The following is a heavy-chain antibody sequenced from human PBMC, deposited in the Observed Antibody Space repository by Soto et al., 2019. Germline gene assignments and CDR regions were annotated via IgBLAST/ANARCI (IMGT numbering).Heavy chain of an antibody. D-gene: IGHD6-13*01. J-gene: IGHJ6*02. CDR3: ARSIAAAGRPPAEFWYYYYGMDV. V-gene: IGHV3-33*01. CDR2: IWYDGSNK. CDR1: GFTFRSYG. Sequence: PGGSLGLSCAASGFTFRSYGMHWVRQAPGKGLEWVAVIWYDGSNKYYADSVKGRFTISRDNSKNTLYLQMNSLRAEDTAVYYCARSIAAAGRPPAEFWYYYYGMDVWGQGTTVTVSS.